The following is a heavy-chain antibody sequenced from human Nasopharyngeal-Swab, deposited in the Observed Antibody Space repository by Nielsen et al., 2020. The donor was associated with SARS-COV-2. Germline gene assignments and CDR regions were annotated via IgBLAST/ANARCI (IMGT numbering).Heavy chain of an antibody. Sequence: GGSLRLSCAASGFDFTIYGMNWFRQAPGKGLEWVSYITNSGSVKYADSVQGRFTISRDNAKNSLYLQMDSLRAEDTAMYYCAKGGWVDYWGQGTQVTVSS. D-gene: IGHD6-19*01. CDR2: ITNSGSV. V-gene: IGHV3-48*01. CDR3: AKGGWVDY. J-gene: IGHJ4*02. CDR1: GFDFTIYG.